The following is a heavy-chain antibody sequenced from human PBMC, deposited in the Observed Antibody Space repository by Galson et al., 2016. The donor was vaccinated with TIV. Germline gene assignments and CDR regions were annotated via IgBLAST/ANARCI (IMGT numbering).Heavy chain of an antibody. Sequence: SLRLSCAASGFAFNNYGMNWVRQAPGKGLEWVSGISGSSGITYLADSVKGRFTISRDNSKDTLYLHMNSLRAEDTAVYFCARRKNYGGDAFDLWGQGIMVTVSS. CDR3: ARRKNYGGDAFDL. D-gene: IGHD4-23*01. V-gene: IGHV3-23*01. J-gene: IGHJ3*01. CDR1: GFAFNNYG. CDR2: ISGSSGIT.